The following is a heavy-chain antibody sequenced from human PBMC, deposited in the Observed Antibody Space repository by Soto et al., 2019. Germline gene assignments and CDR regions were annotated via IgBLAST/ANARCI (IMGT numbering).Heavy chain of an antibody. CDR2: IYYNGNT. D-gene: IGHD2-21*02. V-gene: IGHV4-59*01. CDR1: GGSMSNFY. J-gene: IGHJ4*02. Sequence: QVQLQESGPGLVKPSETLSLTCTVSGGSMSNFYWSWIRQPPGKGLEWIGYIYYNGNTNYNPSLRSRITISVDTSKNQFSLKLNSVTAADTAVYYCARGGWSLADWGQGALVTVSS. CDR3: ARGGWSLAD.